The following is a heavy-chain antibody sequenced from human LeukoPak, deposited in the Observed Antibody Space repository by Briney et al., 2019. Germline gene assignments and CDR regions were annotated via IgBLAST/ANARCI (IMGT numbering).Heavy chain of an antibody. J-gene: IGHJ6*03. CDR1: GGSFSGYY. Sequence: NPSETLSLTCAVYGGSFSGYYWSWLRQPPGKGLEWIGEINHSGSTNYNPSLKSRVTISVDTSKHQFSLKLSSVTAADTAVYYCAREGCTNGVCYTNYYYYMDVWGKGATVTVSS. V-gene: IGHV4-34*01. D-gene: IGHD2-8*01. CDR2: INHSGST. CDR3: AREGCTNGVCYTNYYYYMDV.